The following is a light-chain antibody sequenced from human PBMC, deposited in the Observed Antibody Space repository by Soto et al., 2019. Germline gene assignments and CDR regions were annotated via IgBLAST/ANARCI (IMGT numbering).Light chain of an antibody. CDR2: NNK. CDR1: SSNIGSGT. J-gene: IGLJ1*01. Sequence: QSVLAQPPSVSGTPGQMVTISCSGVSSNIGSGTVNWYQQLPGTAPKLLIYNNKQWPSGVPDRFSGSKSGTSGSLAISGLQSEDEADYYCASWDDSLNGLYVFGTGTKVTLL. CDR3: ASWDDSLNGLYV. V-gene: IGLV1-44*01.